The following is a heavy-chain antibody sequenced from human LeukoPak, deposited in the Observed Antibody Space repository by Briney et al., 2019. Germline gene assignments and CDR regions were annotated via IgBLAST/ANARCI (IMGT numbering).Heavy chain of an antibody. CDR2: ISSSGSTI. J-gene: IGHJ4*02. Sequence: PGGSLRLSCAASGFTFSDYYMSWIRQAPGKGLEWVSYISSSGSTIYYADSVKGRFTISRDNAKNSLYLQTNSLRAEDTAVYYCARVSWGTPFHRGAPYFDYWGQGTLVTVSA. CDR3: ARVSWGTPFHRGAPYFDY. CDR1: GFTFSDYY. D-gene: IGHD3-10*01. V-gene: IGHV3-11*01.